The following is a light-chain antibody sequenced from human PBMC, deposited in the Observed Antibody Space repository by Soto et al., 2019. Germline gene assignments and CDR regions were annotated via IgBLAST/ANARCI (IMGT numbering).Light chain of an antibody. CDR2: GAS. CDR3: QQYGSSPGT. Sequence: EIGLTQSPGTLSLSPGERATLSCRASQSVSSTYLAWYQQKPGQAPRLLIYGASSRATDIPDRFSGSGSGTDFTLTISRLEPEDFAVYYCQQYGSSPGTFGQGTNVDIK. CDR1: QSVSSTY. V-gene: IGKV3-20*01. J-gene: IGKJ1*01.